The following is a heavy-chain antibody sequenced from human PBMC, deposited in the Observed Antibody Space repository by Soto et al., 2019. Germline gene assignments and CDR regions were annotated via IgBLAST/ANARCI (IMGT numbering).Heavy chain of an antibody. J-gene: IGHJ4*02. CDR1: GFTFSAYS. CDR3: PRVSVDILLRPPFDY. V-gene: IGHV3-30-3*01. D-gene: IGHD2-8*01. Sequence: QVQLVESGGGVVQPGRSLRLSCDASGFTFSAYSMHWVRQAPGKGLEWVAAISYDGVNKYYADSVKGRFTISRDSSKTPLYLQINSLRTEDTPFYYWPRVSVDILLRPPFDYWGQEPLVTVSS. CDR2: ISYDGVNK.